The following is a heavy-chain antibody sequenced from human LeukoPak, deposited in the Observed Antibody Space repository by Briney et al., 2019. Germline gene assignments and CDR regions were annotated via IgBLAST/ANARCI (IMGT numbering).Heavy chain of an antibody. D-gene: IGHD3-9*01. CDR1: GFTFSSYG. CDR3: AKDPQPPPLRYFDWLPEYYYYYGMDV. V-gene: IGHV3-30*18. Sequence: GGSLRLSCAASGFTFSSYGMHWVRQAPGKGLEWVAVISYDGSNKYYADSVKGRFTISRDNSKNTLYLQMNSLRAEDTAVYYCAKDPQPPPLRYFDWLPEYYYYYGMDVWGQGTTVTVSS. CDR2: ISYDGSNK. J-gene: IGHJ6*02.